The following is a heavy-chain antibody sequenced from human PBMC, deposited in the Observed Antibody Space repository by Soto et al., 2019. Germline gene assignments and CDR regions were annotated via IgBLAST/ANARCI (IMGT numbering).Heavy chain of an antibody. V-gene: IGHV3-23*01. Sequence: EVQLLESGGGLVQPGGSLRLSCAASGFTFSSHDMSWVRQAPGKGLEWVSGISGRGGSTYYADSVKGRLTISRDNSKNMLYLQMKSLRAEDTAVYYCAKGRNQWLVDEQYWGQGTLVTVSS. CDR1: GFTFSSHD. CDR2: ISGRGGST. D-gene: IGHD6-19*01. J-gene: IGHJ4*02. CDR3: AKGRNQWLVDEQY.